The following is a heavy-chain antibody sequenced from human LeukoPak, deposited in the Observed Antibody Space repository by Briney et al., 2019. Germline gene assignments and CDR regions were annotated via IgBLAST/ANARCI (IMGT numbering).Heavy chain of an antibody. J-gene: IGHJ6*03. CDR1: GYIFTSYD. CDR3: ARAGTGTTFYYYLDI. D-gene: IGHD1-14*01. V-gene: IGHV1-8*01. Sequence: ASVKVSCKASGYIFTSYDINWVRQATGQGLEWMGWMSPNSGNTGYAQKFQGRVTMTRDTSIGTAFMELNSLTSDDTAVYYCARAGTGTTFYYYLDIWGKGTTVTVSS. CDR2: MSPNSGNT.